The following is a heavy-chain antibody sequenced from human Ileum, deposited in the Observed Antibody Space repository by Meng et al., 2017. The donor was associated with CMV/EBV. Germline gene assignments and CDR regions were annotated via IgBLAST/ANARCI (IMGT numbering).Heavy chain of an antibody. Sequence: GESLKISCAASGFIFSNYAMYWVRQAPGKGLEYVSAISSNGGSTYYADSVKGRFTISRDNSKNTLYLQMGSLRAEDMAVYYCARDSSWGQGNRVNGAS. CDR2: ISSNGGST. CDR1: GFIFSNYA. V-gene: IGHV3-64*02. CDR3: ARDSS. J-gene: IGHJ4*02.